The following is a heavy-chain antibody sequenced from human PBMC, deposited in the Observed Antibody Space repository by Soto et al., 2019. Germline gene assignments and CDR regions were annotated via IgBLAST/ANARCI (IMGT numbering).Heavy chain of an antibody. V-gene: IGHV4-39*01. J-gene: IGHJ4*02. CDR3: ARRYGPGFDY. D-gene: IGHD4-17*01. Sequence: SETLSLTCSVSGGSISSSDYFWGWIRQPPGKGLEWIGSISYSGSTNYNPSLKSRVTISVDTSKNQFSLKLSSVTAADTAVYYCARRYGPGFDYWGQGILVTVSS. CDR2: ISYSGST. CDR1: GGSISSSDYF.